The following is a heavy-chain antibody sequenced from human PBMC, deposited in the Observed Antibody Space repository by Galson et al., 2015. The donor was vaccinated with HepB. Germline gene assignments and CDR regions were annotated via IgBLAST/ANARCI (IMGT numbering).Heavy chain of an antibody. J-gene: IGHJ5*02. D-gene: IGHD3-10*01. Sequence: SLRLSCAASGFTFSSYSMNWVRQAPGKGLEWVSSISSSSSYIYYADSVKGRFTISRDNAKNSLYLQMNSLRAEDTAVYYRARDLLTYYGSGSTDSNPWGQGTLVTVSS. CDR3: ARDLLTYYGSGSTDSNP. CDR1: GFTFSSYS. CDR2: ISSSSSYI. V-gene: IGHV3-21*01.